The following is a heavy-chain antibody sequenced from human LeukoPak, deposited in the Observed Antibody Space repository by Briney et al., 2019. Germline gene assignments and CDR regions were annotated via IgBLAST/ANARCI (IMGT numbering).Heavy chain of an antibody. J-gene: IGHJ5*02. D-gene: IGHD1-26*01. V-gene: IGHV3-9*01. CDR3: AKDISGELLRGAFDP. CDR2: ISWNSGSI. CDR1: GFTFDDYA. Sequence: GRSLRLSCAASGFTFDDYAMHWVRQAPGKGLEWVSGISWNSGSIGYADSVKGRFTISRDNAKNSLYLQMNSLRAEDTALYYCAKDISGELLRGAFDPWGQGTLVTVSS.